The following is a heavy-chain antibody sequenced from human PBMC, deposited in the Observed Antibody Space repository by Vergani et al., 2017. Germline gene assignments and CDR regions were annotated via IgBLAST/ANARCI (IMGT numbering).Heavy chain of an antibody. J-gene: IGHJ5*02. D-gene: IGHD3-10*01. V-gene: IGHV4-30-4*08. CDR3: ARYYGSGTRGDYFDP. CDR2: ISNSGST. CDR1: GGSISSGDYY. Sequence: QVQLQESGPRLVKPLQTLSLTCTVSGGSISSGDYYWSWIRQSPGKALEWIGYISNSGSTFFNPSLKSRVTLSVDTSQNLFSLRLTSVTAADTAVYFCARYYGSGTRGDYFDPWGQGSLVTDSS.